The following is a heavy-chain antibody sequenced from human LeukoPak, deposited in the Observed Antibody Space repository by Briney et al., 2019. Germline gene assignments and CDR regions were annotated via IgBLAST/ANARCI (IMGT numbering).Heavy chain of an antibody. V-gene: IGHV3-53*01. CDR1: GFTVSSNY. CDR2: IYSGGST. CDR3: ARLRVDAFDI. Sequence: GGSLRLSCAASGFTVSSNYMSWVRQTPGKGLEWVSVIYSGGSTYYADSVKGRFTISRDNSKNTLYLHINSLRAEDTAVYYCARLRVDAFDIWGQGTMVSVSS. J-gene: IGHJ3*02. D-gene: IGHD4-17*01.